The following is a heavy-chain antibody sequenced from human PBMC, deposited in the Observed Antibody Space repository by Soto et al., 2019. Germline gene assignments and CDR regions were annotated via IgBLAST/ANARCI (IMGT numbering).Heavy chain of an antibody. Sequence: LSLTCTASGGSISSVDYYWSWIRQPPGKGLEWIGYIYYSGSTYYNPSLKSRVTISVDTSKNQFSLKLSSVTAADTAVYYCARDRSGRSGSYYIPYNWFDPWGQGTLVTVSS. CDR1: GGSISSVDYY. D-gene: IGHD3-10*01. J-gene: IGHJ5*02. CDR3: ARDRSGRSGSYYIPYNWFDP. CDR2: IYYSGST. V-gene: IGHV4-30-4*01.